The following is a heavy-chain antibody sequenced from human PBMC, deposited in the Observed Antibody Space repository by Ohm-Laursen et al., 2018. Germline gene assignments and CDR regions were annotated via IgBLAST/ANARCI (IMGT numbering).Heavy chain of an antibody. Sequence: GALVKVSCKTSAYTFTGYLMHWVRQAPGHGLEWMGWINPNSGGTKYSQKFQGRVTLTRDTSINTAYMELSGLRSDDTAVYYCAREGVIATNINQGNDAFDIWGQGTMVTVSS. V-gene: IGHV1-2*02. J-gene: IGHJ3*02. CDR3: AREGVIATNINQGNDAFDI. CDR2: INPNSGGT. CDR1: AYTFTGYL. D-gene: IGHD2-21*01.